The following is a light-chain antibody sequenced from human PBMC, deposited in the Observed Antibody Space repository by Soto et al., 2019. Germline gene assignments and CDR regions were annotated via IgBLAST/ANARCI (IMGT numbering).Light chain of an antibody. Sequence: EIVLTQSPGTLSLSPGERATLSCRASQSVSSNFAWYLQKPGQAPRLLIYGASTRATAVPARFTASGSGTEFTLTISSLQSEDFAVYYCQQYNNWPSITFGQGTRLEIK. CDR2: GAS. J-gene: IGKJ5*01. V-gene: IGKV3-15*01. CDR3: QQYNNWPSIT. CDR1: QSVSSN.